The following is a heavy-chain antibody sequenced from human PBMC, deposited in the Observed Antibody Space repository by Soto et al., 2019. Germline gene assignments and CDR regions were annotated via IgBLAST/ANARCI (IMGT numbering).Heavy chain of an antibody. CDR3: VRSYYGTSWFPFYT. Sequence: GALRLSCTRSGFDFGNYYMSWIRQAPGKGLEWVSYIDSGDGATYYTDSVKGRFTISRDNAKKTVYLQMSSLRVEDTALYYCVRSYYGTSWFPFYTCGQGAVVTVS. CDR2: IDSGDGAT. D-gene: IGHD3-10*01. V-gene: IGHV3-11*01. CDR1: GFDFGNYY. J-gene: IGHJ5*02.